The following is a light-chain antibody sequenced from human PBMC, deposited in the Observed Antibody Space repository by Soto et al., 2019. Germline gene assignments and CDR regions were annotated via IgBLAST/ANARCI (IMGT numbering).Light chain of an antibody. Sequence: EIVLTQSPGTLSLSPGEGATLSCGASQRVSTSYFAWYQQQPGQAPRLLIYATSNRATDIPDRFSGSGSGTDFSLTISRLEPEDCAVYYCHQYGASPFTFGGGTKVEIK. CDR2: ATS. CDR1: QRVSTSY. V-gene: IGKV3-20*01. CDR3: HQYGASPFT. J-gene: IGKJ4*01.